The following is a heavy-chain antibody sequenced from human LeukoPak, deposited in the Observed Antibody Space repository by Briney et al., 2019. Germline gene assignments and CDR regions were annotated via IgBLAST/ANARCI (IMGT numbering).Heavy chain of an antibody. CDR3: ARPSTYYYDSSGHGAFDI. CDR1: GGSLSSSSYY. J-gene: IGHJ3*02. V-gene: IGHV4-39*01. D-gene: IGHD3-22*01. Sequence: SETLSLTCTVSGGSLSSSSYYWGWIRQPPGKGLEWIGSIYYSGSTYYNPSLKSRFTISVDTSKNQFSLKLSSVTAADTAVYYCARPSTYYYDSSGHGAFDIWGQGTMVTVSS. CDR2: IYYSGST.